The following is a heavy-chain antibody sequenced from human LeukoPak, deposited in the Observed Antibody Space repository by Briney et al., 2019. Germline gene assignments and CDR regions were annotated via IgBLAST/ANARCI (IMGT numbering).Heavy chain of an antibody. CDR2: MNPNSGNT. CDR1: GYTFTSYD. D-gene: IGHD6-19*01. J-gene: IGHJ6*02. Sequence: ASVKVSCKASGYTFTSYDINWVRQATGQGLEWMGWMNPNSGNTGYAQKFQGRATMTRNTSISTAYMELSSLRSEDTAVYYCARGGQWLENYYYYGMDVWGQGTTVTVSS. V-gene: IGHV1-8*01. CDR3: ARGGQWLENYYYYGMDV.